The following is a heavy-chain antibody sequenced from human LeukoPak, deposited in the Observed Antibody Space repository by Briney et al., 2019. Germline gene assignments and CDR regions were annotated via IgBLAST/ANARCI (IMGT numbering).Heavy chain of an antibody. CDR2: INPNSGGT. Sequence: ASVKVSCKASGYTFTSYDINWARQAPGQGLEWMGRINPNSGGTNYAQKFQGRVTMTRDTSISTAYMELSRLRSDDTAVYYCARDPTAYCSSTSCYPKYYMDVWGKGTTVTVSS. J-gene: IGHJ6*03. D-gene: IGHD2-2*01. CDR3: ARDPTAYCSSTSCYPKYYMDV. V-gene: IGHV1-2*06. CDR1: GYTFTSYD.